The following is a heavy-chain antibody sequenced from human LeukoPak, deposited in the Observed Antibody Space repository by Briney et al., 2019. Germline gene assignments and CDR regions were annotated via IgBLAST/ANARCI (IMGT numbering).Heavy chain of an antibody. CDR1: GGSISSYF. J-gene: IGHJ4*02. V-gene: IGHV4-59*08. CDR3: ASGYSSGWYGV. CDR2: IYDSGST. Sequence: PSETLSLTCTVSGGSISSYFWSWIRQPPGKGLEWIGYIYDSGSTNYNPSFKSRVTISVDTPKNQFSLKLSSVTAADTAEYYCASGYSSGWYGVWGQGTLVTVSS. D-gene: IGHD6-19*01.